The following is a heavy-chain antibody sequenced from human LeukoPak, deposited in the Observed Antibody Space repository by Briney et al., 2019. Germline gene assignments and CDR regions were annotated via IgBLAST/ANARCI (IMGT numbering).Heavy chain of an antibody. CDR3: ARGYCSGGSCYVEGFDY. V-gene: IGHV1-2*04. CDR1: GYTFTGYY. D-gene: IGHD2-15*01. J-gene: IGHJ4*02. Sequence: GASVKVSCKASGYTFTGYYMHWVRQAPGQGLEWMGWINPNSGGTNYAQKFQGWVTMTRDTSISTAYMELSRLRSDDTAVYYCARGYCSGGSCYVEGFDYWGQGTLVTVSS. CDR2: INPNSGGT.